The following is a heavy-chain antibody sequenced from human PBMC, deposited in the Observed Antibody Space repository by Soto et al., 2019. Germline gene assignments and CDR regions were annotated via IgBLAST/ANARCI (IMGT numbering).Heavy chain of an antibody. J-gene: IGHJ4*02. CDR3: TTGIGIVATIVALDY. CDR2: IKSKTDGGTT. D-gene: IGHD5-12*01. Sequence: EVQLVESGGGSVKPGGSLRLSCAASGFTFSNAWMSWVRQAPGKGLEWVGRIKSKTDGGTTDYAAPVKGRFTISRDDSKNTLYLQMNSLKTEDTAVYYCTTGIGIVATIVALDYWGQGTLVTVSS. V-gene: IGHV3-15*01. CDR1: GFTFSNAW.